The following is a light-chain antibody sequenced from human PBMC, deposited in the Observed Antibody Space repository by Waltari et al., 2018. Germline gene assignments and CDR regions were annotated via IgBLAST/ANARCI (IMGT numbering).Light chain of an antibody. V-gene: IGKV3-20*01. CDR1: QSVSSSY. Sequence: EIVLTQSPGTLSLSPGERATLSCRASQSVSSSYLAWYQQKPGQAPRLLIYGASSRATGIPDRFSGSGSGTDLTLTISRLEPEDFAVYYCQQYGSSPTMYTFGQGTKLEIK. J-gene: IGKJ2*01. CDR3: QQYGSSPTMYT. CDR2: GAS.